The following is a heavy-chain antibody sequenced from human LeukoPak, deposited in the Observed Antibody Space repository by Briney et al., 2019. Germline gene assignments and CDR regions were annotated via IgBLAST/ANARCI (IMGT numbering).Heavy chain of an antibody. Sequence: GGSLRLSCAVSGFTFSSYWMSWVRQAPGKGLEWVANIKKDGSEKYYVDSVKGRSTISRDNSKNTLYLQMSSLRAEDTAIYYCAKGLISSTWYSPVDYWGQGTLVTVSS. V-gene: IGHV3-7*01. J-gene: IGHJ4*02. CDR3: AKGLISSTWYSPVDY. D-gene: IGHD6-13*01. CDR2: IKKDGSEK. CDR1: GFTFSSYW.